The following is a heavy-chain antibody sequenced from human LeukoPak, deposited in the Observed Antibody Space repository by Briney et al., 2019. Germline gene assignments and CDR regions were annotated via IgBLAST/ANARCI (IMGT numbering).Heavy chain of an antibody. J-gene: IGHJ4*02. CDR2: ICSSDNNT. Sequence: GGSLRLSCVASGFTFSSYAMNWVRQAPGKGLEWVSAICSSDNNTYYANSVKGRFTISRDNSKNTLSLQLNSLRAEDTAVYYCAKGTSSSCYSAPNYWGQGTLVTVSS. V-gene: IGHV3-23*01. CDR1: GFTFSSYA. D-gene: IGHD2-15*01. CDR3: AKGTSSSCYSAPNY.